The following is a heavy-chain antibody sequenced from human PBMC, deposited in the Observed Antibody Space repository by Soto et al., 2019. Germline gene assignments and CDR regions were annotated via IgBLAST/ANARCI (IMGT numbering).Heavy chain of an antibody. J-gene: IGHJ6*02. CDR1: GFTVSSNY. CDR3: ARGASYGDYYYYYGMDV. V-gene: IGHV3-53*04. D-gene: IGHD4-17*01. Sequence: GGSLRLSCAASGFTVSSNYMSWVRQAPGKGLEWVSVIYSGGSTYYADSVKGRFTISRHNSKNTLYLQMNSLRAEDTAVYYCARGASYGDYYYYYGMDVWGQGTTVTVSS. CDR2: IYSGGST.